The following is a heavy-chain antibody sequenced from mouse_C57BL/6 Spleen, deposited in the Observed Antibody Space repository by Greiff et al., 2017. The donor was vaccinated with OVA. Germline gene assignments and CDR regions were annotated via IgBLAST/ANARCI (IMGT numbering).Heavy chain of an antibody. V-gene: IGHV1-42*01. J-gene: IGHJ4*01. CDR1: GYSFTGYY. CDR2: INPSTGGT. CDR3: ARYDYDEGYAMDD. D-gene: IGHD2-4*01. Sequence: EVQLQQSGPELVKPGASVKISCKASGYSFTGYYMNWVKQSPEKSLVWIGEINPSTGGTTYNQKFKAKATLTVDKSSSTAYMQLKSLTSEDSAVYYCARYDYDEGYAMDDWGQGTSVTVSS.